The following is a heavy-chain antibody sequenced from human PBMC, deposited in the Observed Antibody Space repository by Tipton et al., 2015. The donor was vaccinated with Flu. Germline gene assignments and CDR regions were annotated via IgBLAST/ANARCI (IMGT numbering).Heavy chain of an antibody. CDR2: IRSKAYGGTT. J-gene: IGHJ4*02. Sequence: SLRLSCTASGFTFGDYAMSWVRQAPGKGLEWVGFIRSKAYGGTTEYAASVKGRFTISRDDSKSIAYLQMNSLKTEDTAVYYCTRDLYSGRGSYVGWGQGTLVTVSS. CDR1: GFTFGDYA. CDR3: TRDLYSGRGSYVG. V-gene: IGHV3-49*04. D-gene: IGHD1-26*01.